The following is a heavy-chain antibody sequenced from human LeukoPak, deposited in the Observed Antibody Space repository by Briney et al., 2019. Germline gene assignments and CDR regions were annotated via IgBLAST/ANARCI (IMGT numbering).Heavy chain of an antibody. CDR3: ARDAHPHYYDSSGGNYYYYYYMDV. CDR1: GGTFSSYA. V-gene: IGHV1-69*05. CDR2: IIPILGTA. J-gene: IGHJ6*03. D-gene: IGHD3-22*01. Sequence: SVKVSCKASGGTFSSYAISWVRQAPGQGLEWMGGIIPILGTANYAQKFQGRVTITTDESTSTAYMELSSLRSEDTAVYYCARDAHPHYYDSSGGNYYYYYYMDVWGKGTTVTVSS.